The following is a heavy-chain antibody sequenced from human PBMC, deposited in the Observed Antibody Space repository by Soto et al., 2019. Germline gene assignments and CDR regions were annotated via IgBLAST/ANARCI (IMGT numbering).Heavy chain of an antibody. D-gene: IGHD1-26*01. CDR3: APAYGGRALF. J-gene: IGHJ1*01. V-gene: IGHV2-5*02. Sequence: QITLKESVPTLVNPTQTLTLTCTFSGFSLTTARVGVGWSRQPPGEGMEWLAVIFRDDRKAYRPSLESRLTITQDTSKNQVALTMTTMDSRATATYYCAPAYGGRALFCGQGTVVTVSS. CDR1: GFSLTTARVG. CDR2: IFRDDRK.